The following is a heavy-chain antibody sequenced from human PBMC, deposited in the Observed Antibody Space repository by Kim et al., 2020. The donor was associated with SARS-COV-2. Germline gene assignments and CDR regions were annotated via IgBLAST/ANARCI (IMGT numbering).Heavy chain of an antibody. D-gene: IGHD2-15*01. CDR2: ITAHNVVM. CDR1: GFDFDTFA. V-gene: IGHV3-23*01. J-gene: IGHJ6*02. Sequence: GGSLRLSCEGSGFDFDTFAITWVRQAPGKGLEWVSRITAHNVVMYYVNSGKGRFTASRDNSKAYLQMKGLRGEDTAMYYCAKGLQSHVYWVAMDVWGQGTAVTVSS. CDR3: AKGLQSHVYWVAMDV.